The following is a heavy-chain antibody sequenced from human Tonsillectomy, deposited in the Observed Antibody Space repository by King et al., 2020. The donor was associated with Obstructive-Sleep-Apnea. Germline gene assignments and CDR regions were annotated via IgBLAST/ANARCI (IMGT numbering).Heavy chain of an antibody. Sequence: VQLVESGGGVVQPGGSLRLSCAASGFTFSSYGMHWVRQAPGKGLEWVAFIRYDGSNKYYADSVKGRFTISRDNSKNTLYLQMNSLRAEDKAVYYCAKTGRGVATISTGAGMDVWGQGTTVTVSS. CDR1: GFTFSSYG. V-gene: IGHV3-30*02. CDR3: AKTGRGVATISTGAGMDV. CDR2: IRYDGSNK. D-gene: IGHD5-12*01. J-gene: IGHJ6*02.